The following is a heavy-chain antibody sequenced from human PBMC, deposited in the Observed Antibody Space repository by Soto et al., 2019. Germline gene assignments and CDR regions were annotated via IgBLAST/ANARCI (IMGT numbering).Heavy chain of an antibody. Sequence: QVQLVQSGTEVKKPGATVKVSCKASGYTFTNYGISWVRQDPGQGLEWMGWISTYNGNTNYAQNLKGRVTMTTDTSTSTAYMELSSLRSDDTAVYYCARYSTSGYYTLGYWGQGTLVTVSS. CDR3: ARYSTSGYYTLGY. CDR1: GYTFTNYG. V-gene: IGHV1-18*01. J-gene: IGHJ4*02. CDR2: ISTYNGNT. D-gene: IGHD3-22*01.